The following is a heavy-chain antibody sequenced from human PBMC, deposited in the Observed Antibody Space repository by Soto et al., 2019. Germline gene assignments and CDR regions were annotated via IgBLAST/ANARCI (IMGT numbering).Heavy chain of an antibody. CDR2: ISSTSTYI. V-gene: IGHV3-21*01. CDR3: WRKTADAFDI. CDR1: GFSFSSYT. J-gene: IGHJ3*02. Sequence: EVQLVESGGGLVKPGGSLRLSCAGSGFSFSSYTLNWVRQAPGKGLEWVSSISSTSTYISYADSVKGRFTISRDNAKNSLYLQMKSLRAEDTAMYYCWRKTADAFDIWGQGTKVTVSS.